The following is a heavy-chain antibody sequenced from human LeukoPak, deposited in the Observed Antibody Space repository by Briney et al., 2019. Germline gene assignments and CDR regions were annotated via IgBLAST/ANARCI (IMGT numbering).Heavy chain of an antibody. V-gene: IGHV4-39*01. CDR3: ASPYSGSYSN. D-gene: IGHD1-26*01. Sequence: SETLSLTCTVSGGSISSSSYYWGWIRQPPGKGLEWIGSIYYSGSTYYNPSLKSRVTISVDTSKNQFSLKLSSVTAADTAVYYCASPYSGSYSNWGQGTLVTVSS. CDR1: GGSISSSSYY. J-gene: IGHJ4*02. CDR2: IYYSGST.